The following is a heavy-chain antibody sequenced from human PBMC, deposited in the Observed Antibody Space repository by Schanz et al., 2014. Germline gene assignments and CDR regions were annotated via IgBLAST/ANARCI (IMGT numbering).Heavy chain of an antibody. CDR2: ISFSGNTI. J-gene: IGHJ4*02. CDR3: AKDPYDVLTGYQYYFDY. V-gene: IGHV3-48*04. CDR1: GLIFSTYT. D-gene: IGHD3-9*01. Sequence: EVQLVESGGGLVRPGGSLRLSCTTSGLIFSTYTLNWVRQAPGKGLEWISYISFSGNTIYYADSVKGRFTISRDNAKNSLYLQMKRLRVEDTAVYFCAKDPYDVLTGYQYYFDYWGPGRLVTVSS.